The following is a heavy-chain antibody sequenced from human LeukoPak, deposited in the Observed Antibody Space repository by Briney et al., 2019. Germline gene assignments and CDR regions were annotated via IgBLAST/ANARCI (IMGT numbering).Heavy chain of an antibody. CDR1: GFTFSSYA. CDR3: AKDREAGGWYYFDY. CDR2: TSGSGVST. Sequence: PGGSLRLSCAASGFTFSSYAMSWVRQAPGKGLDRVSTTSGSGVSTSYADSVKGRFTISRDNSKNTLYLQMNSLRAEDTAVYYCAKDREAGGWYYFDYWGQGTLVTVSS. J-gene: IGHJ4*02. D-gene: IGHD6-19*01. V-gene: IGHV3-23*01.